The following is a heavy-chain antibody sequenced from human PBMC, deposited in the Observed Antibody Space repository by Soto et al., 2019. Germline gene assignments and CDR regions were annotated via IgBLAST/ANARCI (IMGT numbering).Heavy chain of an antibody. D-gene: IGHD6-19*01. CDR1: VGSISSTYW. CDR2: IYHSGST. V-gene: IGHV4-4*02. J-gene: IGHJ4*02. Sequence: PSETLSLTCAFSVGSISSTYWWSWVRQPPGKGLEWIGEIYHSGSTNFNPSLKSRVTISVDKSKNQFSLKLSSVAAADTAVYYCATRVDATGWFVYLGQGTLVNVSS. CDR3: ATRVDATGWFVY.